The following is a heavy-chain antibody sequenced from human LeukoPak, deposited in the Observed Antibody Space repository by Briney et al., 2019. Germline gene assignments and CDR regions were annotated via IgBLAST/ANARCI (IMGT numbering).Heavy chain of an antibody. Sequence: SETLSLTCTISGGSISSYFWSWIRQPPGKGLEWIGYVYYSGSTSYNPSLKSRVTISVDTSKNQFSLKLNSVTTADSAVYYCARTYGSGILEGSGGYFDFWGRGTLVTVSS. CDR3: ARTYGSGILEGSGGYFDF. J-gene: IGHJ2*01. CDR2: VYYSGST. CDR1: GGSISSYF. D-gene: IGHD3-10*01. V-gene: IGHV4-59*01.